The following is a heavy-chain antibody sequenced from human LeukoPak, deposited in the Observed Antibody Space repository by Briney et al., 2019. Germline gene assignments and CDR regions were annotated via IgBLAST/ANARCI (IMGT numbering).Heavy chain of an antibody. CDR2: IYYSGST. Sequence: PSETLSLTCTVSGGSISSYYWSWIRQPPGKGLEWIGYIYYSGSTNYNPSLKSRVTISVDTSKNQFSLKLSSVTAAGTAVYYCARDLRPYSGSSTFDYWGQGTLVTVSS. V-gene: IGHV4-59*01. CDR1: GGSISSYY. CDR3: ARDLRPYSGSSTFDY. J-gene: IGHJ4*02. D-gene: IGHD1-26*01.